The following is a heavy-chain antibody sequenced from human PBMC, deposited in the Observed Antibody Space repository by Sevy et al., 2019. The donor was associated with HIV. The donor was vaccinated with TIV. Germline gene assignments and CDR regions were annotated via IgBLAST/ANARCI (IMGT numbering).Heavy chain of an antibody. CDR1: GYTFSVYD. V-gene: IGHV1-8*03. CDR2: LNPSSSNT. Sequence: ASVKVSCKASGYTFSVYDINWVRQVTGQGLEWMGWLNPSSSNTGYAENFQGRVTFTMDSSTSTGYMEMSSLRSEDTAVYYCARAAAGAYDAFDIWGQGHWSPSPQ. CDR3: ARAAAGAYDAFDI. D-gene: IGHD6-13*01. J-gene: IGHJ3*02.